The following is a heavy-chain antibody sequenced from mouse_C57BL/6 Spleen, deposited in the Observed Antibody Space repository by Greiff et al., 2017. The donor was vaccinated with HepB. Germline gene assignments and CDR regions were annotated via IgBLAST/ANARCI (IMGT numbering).Heavy chain of an antibody. CDR3: ARCLDGYNAMDY. V-gene: IGHV1-69*01. J-gene: IGHJ4*01. CDR2: IDPSDSYT. D-gene: IGHD2-3*01. CDR1: GYTFTSYW. Sequence: VQLQQPGAELVMPGASVKLSCKASGYTFTSYWMHWVKQRPGQGLEWIGEIDPSDSYTNYNQKFKGKSTLTVDKSSSTAYMQLSSLTSEDSAVYYCARCLDGYNAMDYWGQGTSVTVSS.